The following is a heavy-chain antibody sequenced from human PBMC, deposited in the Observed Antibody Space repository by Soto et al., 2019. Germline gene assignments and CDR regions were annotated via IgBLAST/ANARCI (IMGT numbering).Heavy chain of an antibody. CDR2: ISSSSSTI. Sequence: PGGSLRLSCAASGFTFSSYNMNCVRKAPGKGLEWISYISSSSSTIYYADSVKGRFTISRDNAKNSLYLQMNSLRDEDTAVYYCARVRVGYCSGGSCYSSGYYYGMDVWGQGTTVTVSS. CDR3: ARVRVGYCSGGSCYSSGYYYGMDV. D-gene: IGHD2-15*01. CDR1: GFTFSSYN. V-gene: IGHV3-48*02. J-gene: IGHJ6*02.